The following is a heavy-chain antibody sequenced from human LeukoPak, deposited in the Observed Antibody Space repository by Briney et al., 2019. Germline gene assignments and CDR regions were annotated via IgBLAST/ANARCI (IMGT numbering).Heavy chain of an antibody. J-gene: IGHJ6*03. CDR2: INHSGST. Sequence: SETLSLTCAVYGGSFSGYYWSWIRQPPGKGLEWIGEINHSGSTNYNPSLKSRVTISVDTSKNQFSLKLSSVTAADTAVYYCARQYVGKQLGYYYYYNMDVWGKGTTVTVSS. D-gene: IGHD6-13*01. V-gene: IGHV4-34*01. CDR3: ARQYVGKQLGYYYYYNMDV. CDR1: GGSFSGYY.